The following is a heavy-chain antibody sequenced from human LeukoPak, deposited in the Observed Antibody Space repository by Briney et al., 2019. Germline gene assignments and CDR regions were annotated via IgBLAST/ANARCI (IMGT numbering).Heavy chain of an antibody. D-gene: IGHD5-12*01. Sequence: KSSETLSLTCTVSGDSISSYYWSWIRQPPGKGLEWIGYIYYSGSTNYNPSLKSRVTISVDTSKNQFSLKLSSVTAADTAVYYCARVVATGNYFYFYMDVWGKGTTVTVSS. CDR1: GDSISSYY. CDR2: IYYSGST. V-gene: IGHV4-59*01. J-gene: IGHJ6*03. CDR3: ARVVATGNYFYFYMDV.